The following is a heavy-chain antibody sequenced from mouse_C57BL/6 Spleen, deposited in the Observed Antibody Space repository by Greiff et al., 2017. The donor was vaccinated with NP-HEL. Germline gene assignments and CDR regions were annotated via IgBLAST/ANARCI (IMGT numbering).Heavy chain of an antibody. CDR2: IYPGSGST. CDR3: ARFDYYSNSYWYFDG. Sequence: QVQLQQPGAELVKPGASVKMSCKASGYTFTSYWITWVKQRPGQGLEWIGEIYPGSGSTNYNEKFKSKATLTVDTSSSTAYMRLSSLTSEDSAVYYCARFDYYSNSYWYFDGWGTGTTVTVAS. V-gene: IGHV1-55*01. D-gene: IGHD2-5*01. CDR1: GYTFTSYW. J-gene: IGHJ1*03.